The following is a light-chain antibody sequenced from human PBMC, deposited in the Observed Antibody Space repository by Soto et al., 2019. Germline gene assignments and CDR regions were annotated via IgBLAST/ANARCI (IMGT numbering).Light chain of an antibody. V-gene: IGLV1-47*01. CDR1: SSNIGRNF. CDR2: KNN. J-gene: IGLJ3*02. Sequence: QSVLPQPPSASGTPGQRVTISCSGSSSNIGRNFVYWYQQLPGTAPKLLIYKNNQRPSGVPDRFSGSKSDPSASLAISGLRSEDEADYYCATWDASLSAWVFGGGTKVTVL. CDR3: ATWDASLSAWV.